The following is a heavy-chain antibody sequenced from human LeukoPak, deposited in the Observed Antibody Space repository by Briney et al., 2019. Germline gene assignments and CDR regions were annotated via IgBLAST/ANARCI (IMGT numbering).Heavy chain of an antibody. CDR3: AKDLISHRGVGSSEKVDY. CDR1: GFTFSSYG. D-gene: IGHD3-10*01. J-gene: IGHJ4*02. V-gene: IGHV3-30*18. CDR2: ISYDGSNK. Sequence: GGSLRLSCAASGFTFSSYGMHWVRQAPGKGLEWVAVISYDGSNKYYADSVKGRFTISRDNSKNTLYLQMNSLSAEDTAIYYCAKDLISHRGVGSSEKVDYWGQGILVTVSS.